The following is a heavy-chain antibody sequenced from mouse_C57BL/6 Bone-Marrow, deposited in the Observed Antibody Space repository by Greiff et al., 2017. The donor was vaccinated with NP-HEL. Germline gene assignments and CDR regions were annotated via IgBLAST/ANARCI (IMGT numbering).Heavy chain of an antibody. D-gene: IGHD2-2*01. Sequence: LQQSGAELVRPGASVKLSCTASGFNIKDDYMHWVKQRPEQGLEWIGWIDPENGDTEYASKFQGKATITADTSSNTAYLQLSSLTSEDTAVYYCTTEGYVYFDYWGQGTTLTVSS. V-gene: IGHV14-4*01. CDR2: IDPENGDT. J-gene: IGHJ2*01. CDR1: GFNIKDDY. CDR3: TTEGYVYFDY.